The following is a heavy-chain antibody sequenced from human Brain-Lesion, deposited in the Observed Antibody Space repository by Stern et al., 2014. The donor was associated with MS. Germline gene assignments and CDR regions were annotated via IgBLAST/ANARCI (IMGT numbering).Heavy chain of an antibody. CDR3: ARGRVVPGFQYYATDV. D-gene: IGHD2-2*01. CDR2: IFNSGST. J-gene: IGHJ6*02. V-gene: IGHV4-61*02. Sequence: QLQLQESGPGLVKPSQTLSLSCTVSGGSISSGGYYWSWIRQPAGKGLAWIGRIFNSGSTSYNPSLKSRGHILIRNFKNQFSLKLTSVTAADTAVYYCARGRVVPGFQYYATDVWGQGTTVIVSS. CDR1: GGSISSGGYY.